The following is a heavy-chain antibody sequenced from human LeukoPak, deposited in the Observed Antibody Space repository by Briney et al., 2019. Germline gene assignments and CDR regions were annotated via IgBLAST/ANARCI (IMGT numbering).Heavy chain of an antibody. Sequence: GASVKVSCKASGYTFTSYGISWVRQAPGQGLEWMGWISAYNGNTNYAQKLQGRVTTTTDTSTSTAYMELRSLRSDDTAVYYCARDTRAYCGGDCYPLNFDYWGQGTLVTVSS. CDR3: ARDTRAYCGGDCYPLNFDY. D-gene: IGHD2-21*02. CDR1: GYTFTSYG. J-gene: IGHJ4*02. CDR2: ISAYNGNT. V-gene: IGHV1-18*01.